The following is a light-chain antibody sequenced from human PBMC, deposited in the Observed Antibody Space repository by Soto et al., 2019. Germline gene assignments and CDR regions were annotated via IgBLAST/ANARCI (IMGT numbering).Light chain of an antibody. CDR2: KAS. Sequence: DIQMTQSPSSLSASVGDRVTITCRASQTISSWLAWYQQKPGKAPKLLIYKASTLKSGVPSRFSGSGSGTDFTLTISSLQAEDFATYYCQQLSTYPSTFGGGTKV. V-gene: IGKV1-5*03. J-gene: IGKJ4*01. CDR1: QTISSW. CDR3: QQLSTYPST.